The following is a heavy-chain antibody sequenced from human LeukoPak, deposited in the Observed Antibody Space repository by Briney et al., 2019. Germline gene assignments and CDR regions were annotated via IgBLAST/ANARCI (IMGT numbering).Heavy chain of an antibody. Sequence: PSETLSLTCTVSGGSISSSSYYWGWIRQPPGKGLEWIGSISYSGSTYYNPSLKSRVTISVDTSRNQFSLRLSSVTAADTAVYYCARVVPEVAGPFYYWGQGALVTVSS. CDR1: GGSISSSSYY. CDR2: ISYSGST. D-gene: IGHD6-19*01. CDR3: ARVVPEVAGPFYY. V-gene: IGHV4-39*07. J-gene: IGHJ4*02.